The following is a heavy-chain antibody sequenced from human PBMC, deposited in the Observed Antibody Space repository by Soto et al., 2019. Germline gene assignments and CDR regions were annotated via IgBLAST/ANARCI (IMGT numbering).Heavy chain of an antibody. V-gene: IGHV3-48*04. CDR3: AGLDTSMVKTPGY. J-gene: IGHJ4*02. CDR2: ITSSSDTI. Sequence: GGSLRLSCAASGFTFSSFHMNWVRQAPGRGLEWVAYITSSSDTIYYSDSVRGRFTISRDNAKNSLYLQMNSLRAEDTAVYYCAGLDTSMVKTPGYWGQGTLVTVSS. D-gene: IGHD5-18*01. CDR1: GFTFSSFH.